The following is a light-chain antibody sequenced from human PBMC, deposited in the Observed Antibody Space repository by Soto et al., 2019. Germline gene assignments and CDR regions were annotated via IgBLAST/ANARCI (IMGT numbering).Light chain of an antibody. V-gene: IGKV1-5*01. CDR1: RSISNW. J-gene: IGKJ4*01. CDR3: QQYGSFSPIT. CDR2: DAS. Sequence: DIQMTQSPSTLSASLGDRVTITCRASRSISNWLAWYQQRPGIAPKLLIFDASILQSGVPSRFSGSGSGTEFTLSISRLXTDDFATYYCQQYGSFSPITFGGGTKVDIK.